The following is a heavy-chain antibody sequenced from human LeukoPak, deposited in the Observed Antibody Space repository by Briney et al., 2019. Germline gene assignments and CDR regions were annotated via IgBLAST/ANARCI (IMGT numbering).Heavy chain of an antibody. CDR2: IIPIFGTT. D-gene: IGHD2-2*02. CDR1: GGTFSNYA. V-gene: IGHV1-69*05. Sequence: SVKVSCKASGGTFSNYAISWVRQAPGQGLEWLGGIIPIFGTTKYAQRVQGRVTMSTDESRTTAYMELSRLRSDDTAVYYCASNVVPTAIRMNWFDPWGQGTLVTVSS. J-gene: IGHJ5*02. CDR3: ASNVVPTAIRMNWFDP.